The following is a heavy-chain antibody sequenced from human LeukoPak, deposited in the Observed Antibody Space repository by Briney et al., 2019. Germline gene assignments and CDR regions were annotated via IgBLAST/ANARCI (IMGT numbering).Heavy chain of an antibody. D-gene: IGHD3-10*01. CDR1: GGSISSSYF. J-gene: IGHJ4*02. Sequence: SETLSLTCTVSGGSISSSYFWSWIRQPLGKGLEWIGYIYYTGTTNYNPSLKSRVTISVATSKNQFSLKLSSVTAADTAVYYCARDEGRFGELLRIWGQGTLVTVSS. CDR2: IYYTGTT. V-gene: IGHV4-61*01. CDR3: ARDEGRFGELLRI.